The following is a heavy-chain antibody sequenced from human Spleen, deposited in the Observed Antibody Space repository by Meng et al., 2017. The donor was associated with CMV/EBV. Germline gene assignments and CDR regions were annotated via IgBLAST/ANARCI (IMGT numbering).Heavy chain of an antibody. J-gene: IGHJ4*02. CDR1: GFSFSEYS. D-gene: IGHD6-13*01. Sequence: GESLKISCAASGFSFSEYSMSWVRQAPGKGLGWVSSTSPSGRHIYYSESGRGRFTISRDNADNSLSLQMNSLRADDTATYYCARVDYTSNWETFDFWGQGVLVTVSS. CDR3: ARVDYTSNWETFDF. CDR2: TSPSGRHI. V-gene: IGHV3-21*01.